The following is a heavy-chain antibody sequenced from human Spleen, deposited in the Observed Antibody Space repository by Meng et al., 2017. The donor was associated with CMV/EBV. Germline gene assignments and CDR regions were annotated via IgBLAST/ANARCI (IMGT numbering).Heavy chain of an antibody. D-gene: IGHD1-7*01. Sequence: SYFMHWVRQAPGQGLEWMGIINPSGGSTSYAQKFQGRVTMTRDTSTSTVYMELSSLRSEDTAVYYCARGILSMLTGTTLGTAYYLDYWGQGTLVTVS. CDR3: ARGILSMLTGTTLGTAYYLDY. CDR1: SYF. V-gene: IGHV1-46*01. J-gene: IGHJ4*02. CDR2: INPSGGST.